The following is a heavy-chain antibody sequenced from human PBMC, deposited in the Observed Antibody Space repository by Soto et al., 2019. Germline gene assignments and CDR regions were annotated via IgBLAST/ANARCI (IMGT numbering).Heavy chain of an antibody. CDR1: GVSFSGYY. Sequence: QVQLQQWGAGLLKPSETLSLTCAVYGVSFSGYYWCWIRQPPGMGLVWIGEINHSGSTNYNPYLKRRVPISVATSKNPFSLKLSSVTAADTAVYYCARGIAAAHLGWFDPWGQGTLVTVSS. CDR3: ARGIAAAHLGWFDP. V-gene: IGHV4-34*01. CDR2: INHSGST. D-gene: IGHD6-13*01. J-gene: IGHJ5*02.